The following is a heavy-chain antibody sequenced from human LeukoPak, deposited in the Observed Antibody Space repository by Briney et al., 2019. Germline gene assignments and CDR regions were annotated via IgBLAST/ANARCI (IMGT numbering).Heavy chain of an antibody. V-gene: IGHV3-23*01. CDR2: ISGSGGST. D-gene: IGHD3-22*01. J-gene: IGHJ4*02. CDR3: ARPFTYYYDSSGYYLD. Sequence: PGGTLRLSCAASGFTFSSYGMSWVRQAPGKGLEWVSAISGSGGSTYYADSVKGRFTISRDNAKNSLYLQMNSLRAEDTAVYYCARPFTYYYDSSGYYLDWGQGTLVTVSS. CDR1: GFTFSSYG.